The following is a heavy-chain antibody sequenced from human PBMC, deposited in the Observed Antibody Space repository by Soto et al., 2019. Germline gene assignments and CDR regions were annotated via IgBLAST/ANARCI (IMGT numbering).Heavy chain of an antibody. V-gene: IGHV3-30*18. D-gene: IGHD5-18*01. Sequence: PGGSLRLSCAASGFTFSSYGMHWVRQAPGKGLEWVAVISYDGSNKYYADSVKGRFTISRDNSKNTLYLQMNSLRAEDTAVYYCAKEGIQLCLHYWGQGTLVTVSS. CDR3: AKEGIQLCLHY. J-gene: IGHJ4*02. CDR1: GFTFSSYG. CDR2: ISYDGSNK.